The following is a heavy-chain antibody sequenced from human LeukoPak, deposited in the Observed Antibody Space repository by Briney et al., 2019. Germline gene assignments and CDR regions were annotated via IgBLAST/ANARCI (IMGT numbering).Heavy chain of an antibody. D-gene: IGHD1-20*01. CDR1: GDSISSSTYSTTYY. Sequence: SETLSLTCTVSGDSISSSTYSTTYYWGWIRQPPGKGLEWIGSITYSGTTHYNASLKSRVTISVDTSKNQLSLRLSSVTAADTAVYFCARHGGRYNWSPSDWGQGTLVTVSS. V-gene: IGHV4-39*01. J-gene: IGHJ4*02. CDR3: ARHGGRYNWSPSD. CDR2: ITYSGTT.